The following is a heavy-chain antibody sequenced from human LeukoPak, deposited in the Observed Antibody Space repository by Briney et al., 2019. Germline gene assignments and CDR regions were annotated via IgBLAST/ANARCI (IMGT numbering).Heavy chain of an antibody. CDR1: GGSINSYY. Sequence: SETLSLTCTVSGGSINSYYWSWIRQPPGTGLEWIGYISYSGSTNYNPSLKSRVTISVDTSKNQFSLKLSSVTAADTAVYYCARLKIGGVAATYYFDYWGQGTLVTVSS. V-gene: IGHV4-59*08. CDR2: ISYSGST. D-gene: IGHD2-15*01. CDR3: ARLKIGGVAATYYFDY. J-gene: IGHJ4*02.